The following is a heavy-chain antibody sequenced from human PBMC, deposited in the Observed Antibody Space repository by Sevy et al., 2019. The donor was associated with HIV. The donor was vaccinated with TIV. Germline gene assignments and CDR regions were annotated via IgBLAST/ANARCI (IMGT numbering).Heavy chain of an antibody. CDR1: GFTFSSYA. CDR3: VKRWLDGGHFDY. CDR2: ISSNGGST. Sequence: GESLKISCSASGFTFSSYAMHWVRQAPGKGLEYVSAISSNGGSTYYAGSVKGRFTISRDNSKNTLYLQMSSLRAEDTAVYYCVKRWLDGGHFDYWGQGTLVTVSS. J-gene: IGHJ4*02. D-gene: IGHD6-19*01. V-gene: IGHV3-64D*06.